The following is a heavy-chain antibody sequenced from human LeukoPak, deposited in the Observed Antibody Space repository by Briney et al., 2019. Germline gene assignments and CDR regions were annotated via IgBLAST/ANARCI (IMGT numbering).Heavy chain of an antibody. J-gene: IGHJ4*02. V-gene: IGHV3-23*01. D-gene: IGHD3-10*01. CDR2: ISGSGGST. CDR3: ARVPWLGELMPPLYYFDY. Sequence: GGSLRLSCAASGFTFSSYAMSWVRQAPGKGLEWVSAISGSGGSTYYADSVKGRFTISRDNPKNTLYLQMNSLRAEDTAVYYCARVPWLGELMPPLYYFDYWGQGPLVTVSS. CDR1: GFTFSSYA.